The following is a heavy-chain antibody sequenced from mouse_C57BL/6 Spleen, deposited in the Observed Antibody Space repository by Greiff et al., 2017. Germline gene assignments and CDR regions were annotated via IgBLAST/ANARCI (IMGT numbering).Heavy chain of an antibody. D-gene: IGHD1-1*01. CDR3: ARRSSYYFDY. CDR2: ISSGSSTI. V-gene: IGHV5-17*01. J-gene: IGHJ2*01. CDR1: GFTFSDYG. Sequence: EVKLLESGGGLVKPGGSLKLSCAASGFTFSDYGMHWVRQAPEKGLEWVAYISSGSSTIYYADKVKGRFTISRDNAKNTLFLQMTSLRSEDTAMYYCARRSSYYFDYWGQGTTLTVSS.